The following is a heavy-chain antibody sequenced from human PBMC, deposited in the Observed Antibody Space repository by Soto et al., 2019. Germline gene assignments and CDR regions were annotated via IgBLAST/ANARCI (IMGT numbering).Heavy chain of an antibody. V-gene: IGHV1-18*01. Sequence: GASVKVSCKASGYTFTSYGISWVRQAPGQGLEWMGWISAYNGNTNYAQKLQGRVTMTTDTSTSTAYMELRSLRSDDTAVYYCAITRRDGKKYYYYGMDVWGQGTTVTVSS. CDR1: GYTFTSYG. CDR2: ISAYNGNT. J-gene: IGHJ6*02. CDR3: AITRRDGKKYYYYGMDV. D-gene: IGHD1-26*01.